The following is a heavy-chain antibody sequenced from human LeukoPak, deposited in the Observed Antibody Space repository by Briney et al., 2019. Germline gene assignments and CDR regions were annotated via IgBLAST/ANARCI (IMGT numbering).Heavy chain of an antibody. Sequence: GGSLRLSCAASGFTFDDYAMHWVRQAPGKGLEWVSLISGDGGSTYYADSVKGRFTISRDNSKNSLYLQMNSLRAEDTALYYCARGAPYSSWSSDYWGQGTLVTVSS. V-gene: IGHV3-43*02. J-gene: IGHJ4*02. D-gene: IGHD2-21*01. CDR1: GFTFDDYA. CDR2: ISGDGGST. CDR3: ARGAPYSSWSSDY.